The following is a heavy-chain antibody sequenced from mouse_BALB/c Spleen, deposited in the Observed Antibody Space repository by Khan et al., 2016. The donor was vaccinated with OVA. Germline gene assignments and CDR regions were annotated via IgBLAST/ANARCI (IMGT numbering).Heavy chain of an antibody. CDR3: ARDDYFVGDAMDY. D-gene: IGHD2-4*01. CDR2: IYPGSVNT. J-gene: IGHJ4*01. Sequence: QVQLQQSGPELVKPGASVRISCKASGYTFTTYYIHWVKQRPGQGLQWIGWIYPGSVNTQYNEQFKGKATLTADKSSSTAYMQLSSLTSAVSAVYFCARDDYFVGDAMDYWGQGTSVTVSS. V-gene: IGHV1S56*01. CDR1: GYTFTTYY.